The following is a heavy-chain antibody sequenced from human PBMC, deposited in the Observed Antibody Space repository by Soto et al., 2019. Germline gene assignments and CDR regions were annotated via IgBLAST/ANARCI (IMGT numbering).Heavy chain of an antibody. CDR3: ARDKGYDFWSGYYGPDY. D-gene: IGHD3-3*01. J-gene: IGHJ4*02. Sequence: GESLKISCKGSGYSFTTYWIGWVRQMPGKGLEWMGIIYAGDSDTRYSPTFQGQVTFSADKSISTAYLQWSSLKASDTAIYYCARDKGYDFWSGYYGPDYWGQGTLVTVSS. CDR1: GYSFTTYW. V-gene: IGHV5-51*01. CDR2: IYAGDSDT.